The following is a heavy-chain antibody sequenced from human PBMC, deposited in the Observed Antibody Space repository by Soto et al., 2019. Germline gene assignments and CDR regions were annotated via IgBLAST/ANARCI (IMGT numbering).Heavy chain of an antibody. J-gene: IGHJ6*02. CDR2: IIPIFGTA. CDR3: ARCPRIAAAALYGMDV. Sequence: QVQLVQSGAEVKKPGSSVKVSCKASGGTFSSYAISWVRQAPGQGLEWMGGIIPIFGTANYAQKFQGRVTITADESTRTAYMEVSRLGSGGTAVYYCARCPRIAAAALYGMDVWGQGTTVTVSS. D-gene: IGHD6-13*01. CDR1: GGTFSSYA. V-gene: IGHV1-69*12.